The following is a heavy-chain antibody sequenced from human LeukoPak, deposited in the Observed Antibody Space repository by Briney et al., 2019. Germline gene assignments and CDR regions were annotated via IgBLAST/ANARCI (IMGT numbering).Heavy chain of an antibody. CDR1: GFTFSSYS. J-gene: IGHJ4*02. CDR2: ISSSSSTI. Sequence: TGGSLRLSCAASGFTFSSYSMHWVRQAPGKGLEWVSYISSSSSTIHYADSVKGRFTISRDNAKNSLYLQMNSLRGDDTAVYYCARDFGVSGYSSGWYWGQGTLVTVSS. D-gene: IGHD6-19*01. CDR3: ARDFGVSGYSSGWY. V-gene: IGHV3-48*01.